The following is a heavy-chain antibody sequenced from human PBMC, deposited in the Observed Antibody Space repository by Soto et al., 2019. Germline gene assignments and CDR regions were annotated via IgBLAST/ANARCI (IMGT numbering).Heavy chain of an antibody. J-gene: IGHJ6*02. CDR2: ISYDGSNK. Sequence: GGSLRLSCAASGFTFSSYSMRWVRQAPGKGLEWVAVISYDGSNKYYADSVKGRFTISRDNSKNTLYLQMNSLRAEDTAVYYCARDLGRSSGLYGMDVWGQGTTVTVSS. V-gene: IGHV3-30-3*01. D-gene: IGHD6-19*01. CDR1: GFTFSSYS. CDR3: ARDLGRSSGLYGMDV.